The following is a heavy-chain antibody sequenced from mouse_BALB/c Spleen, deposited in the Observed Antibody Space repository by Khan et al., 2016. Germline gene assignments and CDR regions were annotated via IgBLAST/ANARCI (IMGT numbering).Heavy chain of an antibody. CDR3: ASEETNYALFDY. CDR2: INPDSAYT. J-gene: IGHJ2*01. Sequence: QVQLQQSGAELARPGAAMKMSCKTPGYIFTSYTIQWIKQRPGQGLEWIGYINPDSAYTDYNQRFKDKATLTADTSSSTAYMQLSSLTSEDSAVYCCASEETNYALFDYWGQGTTLTVSS. V-gene: IGHV1-4*01. D-gene: IGHD2-1*01. CDR1: GYIFTSYT.